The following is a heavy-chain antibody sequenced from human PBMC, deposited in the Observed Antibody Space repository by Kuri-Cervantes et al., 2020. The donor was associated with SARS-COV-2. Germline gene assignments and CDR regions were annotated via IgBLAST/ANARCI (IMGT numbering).Heavy chain of an antibody. J-gene: IGHJ4*02. Sequence: GESLKISCAASGFTFSSYSMNWVRQAPGKGLEWVSSISSSSSYIYCADSVKGRFTISRDNAKNSLYLQMNSLRAEDTAVYYCARAGRWLQSTPFDYWGQGTLVTVSS. CDR2: ISSSSSYI. V-gene: IGHV3-21*01. CDR1: GFTFSSYS. CDR3: ARAGRWLQSTPFDY. D-gene: IGHD5-24*01.